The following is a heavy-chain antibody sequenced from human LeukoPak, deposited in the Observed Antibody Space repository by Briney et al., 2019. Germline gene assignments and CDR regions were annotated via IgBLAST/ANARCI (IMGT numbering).Heavy chain of an antibody. D-gene: IGHD5-18*01. CDR2: IYHSGST. CDR3: ARGEGGYSRSGAASFDY. CDR1: GGSISSGGYS. V-gene: IGHV4-30-2*01. Sequence: SETLSLTCAVSGGSISSGGYSWSWIRQPPGKGLEWIGYIYHSGSTYYNPSLKSRVTISVDRSKNQFSLKLSSVTAADTAVYYCARGEGGYSRSGAASFDYWGQGTLVTVSS. J-gene: IGHJ4*02.